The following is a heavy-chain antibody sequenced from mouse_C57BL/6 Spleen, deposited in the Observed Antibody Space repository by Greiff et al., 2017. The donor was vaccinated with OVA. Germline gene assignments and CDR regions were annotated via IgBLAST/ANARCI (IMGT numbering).Heavy chain of an antibody. CDR1: GFTFSSYA. Sequence: EVQGVESGGGLVKPGGSLKLSCAASGFTFSSYAMSWVRQTPEKRLEWVATISDGGSYTYYPDNVKGRFTISRDNAKNNLYLQMSHLKSEDTAMYYCAREGDGSSYSFDYWGQGTTLTVSS. D-gene: IGHD1-1*01. V-gene: IGHV5-4*01. J-gene: IGHJ2*01. CDR2: ISDGGSYT. CDR3: AREGDGSSYSFDY.